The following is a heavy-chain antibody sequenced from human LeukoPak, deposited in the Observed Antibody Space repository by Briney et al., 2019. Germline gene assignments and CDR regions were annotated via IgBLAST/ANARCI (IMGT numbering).Heavy chain of an antibody. V-gene: IGHV3-21*01. J-gene: IGHJ3*02. CDR2: ISSSSSYI. CDR3: ARVRSQFGTDAFDI. CDR1: GFTFSSYS. Sequence: GGSLSLSRAASGFTFSSYSMNWVRPAPWKGLEWVSSISSSSSYIYYADSVKGRFTIYRDNAKNSLYLQMNSLRAEDTAVYYCARVRSQFGTDAFDIWGQGTMVTVSS. D-gene: IGHD3-10*01.